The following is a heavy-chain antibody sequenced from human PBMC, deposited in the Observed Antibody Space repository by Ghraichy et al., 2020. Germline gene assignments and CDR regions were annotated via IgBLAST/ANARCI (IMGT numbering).Heavy chain of an antibody. D-gene: IGHD5-18*01. J-gene: IGHJ4*02. CDR1: GGTFRSYA. Sequence: SVKVSCKASGGTFRSYAISWVRQAPGQGLEWMGGIIPIFGRANYAQKFQGRVTITADESTSTAYMELSSLRSEDTAVYYCARVTADRVETAMVTPLYYWGQGTLVTVSS. V-gene: IGHV1-69*13. CDR2: IIPIFGRA. CDR3: ARVTADRVETAMVTPLYY.